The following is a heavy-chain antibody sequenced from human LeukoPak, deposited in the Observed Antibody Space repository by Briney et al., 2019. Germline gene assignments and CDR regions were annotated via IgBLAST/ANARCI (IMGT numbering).Heavy chain of an antibody. V-gene: IGHV3-7*01. D-gene: IGHD2-2*02. CDR3: ASSPTRSGDCSSTSCYIDY. J-gene: IGHJ4*02. Sequence: GGSLRLSCAASGFTFSSYSMNWVRQAPGKGLEWVANIKQDGSEKYYVDSVKGRFTISRDNAKNSLYLQMNSLRAEDTAVYYCASSPTRSGDCSSTSCYIDYWGQGTLVTVSS. CDR2: IKQDGSEK. CDR1: GFTFSSYS.